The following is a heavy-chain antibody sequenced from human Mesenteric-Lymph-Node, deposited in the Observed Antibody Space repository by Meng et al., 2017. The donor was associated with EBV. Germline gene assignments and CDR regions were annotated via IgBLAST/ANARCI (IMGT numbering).Heavy chain of an antibody. CDR1: CESFSDHH. D-gene: IGHD2-15*01. Sequence: QVQVREWGAGTLKPPENSPLRCSVDCESFSDHHGRWVRQPPGKGPQWNGEMSHDGSANYNTSLKSRVTMSGATSKNQLSLKLSSVTAADTAIYYCARLVVDPIEKWFDPWGQGTLVTVSS. CDR3: ARLVVDPIEKWFDP. V-gene: IGHV4-34*01. CDR2: MSHDGSA. J-gene: IGHJ5*02.